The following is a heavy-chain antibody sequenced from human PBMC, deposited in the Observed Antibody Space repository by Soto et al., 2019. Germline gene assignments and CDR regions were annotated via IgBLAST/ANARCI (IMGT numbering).Heavy chain of an antibody. D-gene: IGHD2-15*01. V-gene: IGHV3-13*04. Sequence: GGSLRLSCAASGFTFSSYDMHWVRQATGKGLEWVSAIGTAGDTYYPGSVKGRFTISRENAKNSLYLQMNSLRAGDTAVYYCTTDPRHSWSWVSWGQGTLVTVSS. J-gene: IGHJ5*02. CDR3: TTDPRHSWSWVS. CDR2: IGTAGDT. CDR1: GFTFSSYD.